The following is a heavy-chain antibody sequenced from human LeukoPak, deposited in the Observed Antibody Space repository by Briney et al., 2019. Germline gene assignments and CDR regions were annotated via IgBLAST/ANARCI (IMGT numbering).Heavy chain of an antibody. CDR1: GGSFSGYY. J-gene: IGHJ6*02. D-gene: IGHD2-2*01. Sequence: SETLSLTCAVYGGSFSGYYWSWIRQPPGKGLEWIGEINHSGSTNYNPSLKSRVTISEDTPKNQFSLKLSSVTAADTAVYYCARVGVPGYCSSTSCYYYYGMDVWGQGTTVTVSS. V-gene: IGHV4-34*01. CDR2: INHSGST. CDR3: ARVGVPGYCSSTSCYYYYGMDV.